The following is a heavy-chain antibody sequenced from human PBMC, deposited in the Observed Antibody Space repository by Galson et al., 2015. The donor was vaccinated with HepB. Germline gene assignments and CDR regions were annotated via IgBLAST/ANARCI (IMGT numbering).Heavy chain of an antibody. CDR1: GYTFTGYY. CDR2: INPNTGNP. V-gene: IGHV7-4-1*02. J-gene: IGHJ5*02. CDR3: ARERDLYP. Sequence: SVKVSCKASGYTFTGYYMHWVRQAPGQGLEWMGWINPNTGNPTYAQGFTGRFVFSLDTSVSTAYLQISSLKAEDTAVYYCARERDLYPWGQGTLVTVSS.